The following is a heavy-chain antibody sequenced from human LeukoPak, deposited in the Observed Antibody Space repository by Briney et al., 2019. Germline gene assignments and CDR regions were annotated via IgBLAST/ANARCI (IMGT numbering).Heavy chain of an antibody. CDR2: IQYDGSNK. CDR1: GFTFSYYG. Sequence: PGGSLRLSCAASGFTFSYYGMHWVRQAPGKGLEWVAFIQYDGSNKYYADSVKGRFTISRDNSKNTLYLQMNSLRAEDTALYYCAKDDKIVVVVAATLDYWGQGALVTVSS. V-gene: IGHV3-30*02. D-gene: IGHD2-15*01. J-gene: IGHJ4*02. CDR3: AKDDKIVVVVAATLDY.